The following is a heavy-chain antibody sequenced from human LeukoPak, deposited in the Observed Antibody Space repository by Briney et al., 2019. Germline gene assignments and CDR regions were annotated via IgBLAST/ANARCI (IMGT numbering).Heavy chain of an antibody. CDR2: ISAYNGNT. Sequence: ASVKVSCEASGYTFTSYGISWVRQAPGQGLEWMGWISAYNGNTNYAQKLQGRVTMTTDTSTSTAYMELRSLRSDDTAVYYCARDECSSTSCFAEDFDYWGQGTLVTVSS. J-gene: IGHJ4*02. D-gene: IGHD2-2*01. V-gene: IGHV1-18*01. CDR1: GYTFTSYG. CDR3: ARDECSSTSCFAEDFDY.